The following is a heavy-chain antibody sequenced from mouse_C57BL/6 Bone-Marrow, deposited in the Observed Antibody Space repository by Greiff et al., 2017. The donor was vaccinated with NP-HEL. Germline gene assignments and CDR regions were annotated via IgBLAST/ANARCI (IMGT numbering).Heavy chain of an antibody. CDR2: ISYDGSN. J-gene: IGHJ3*01. D-gene: IGHD3-2*02. CDR3: ARSLQLRLFAY. CDR1: GYSITSGYY. Sequence: EVKLVESGPGLVKPSQSLSLTCSVTGYSITSGYYWNWIRQFPGNKLEWMGYISYDGSNNYNPSLKNRISITRDTSKNQFFLKLNSVTTEDTATYYCARSLQLRLFAYWGQGTLVTVSA. V-gene: IGHV3-6*01.